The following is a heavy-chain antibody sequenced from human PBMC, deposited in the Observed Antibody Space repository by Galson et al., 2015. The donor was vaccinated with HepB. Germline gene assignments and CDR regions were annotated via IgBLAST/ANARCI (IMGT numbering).Heavy chain of an antibody. Sequence: SLRLSCAASGFTFSGSSMSWVRQAPGKGLTWVSTINTSGGSTYYADSVKGRFTISRDNSKNTLYLQMSSLRAEDTAVYYCAKVVAFKSRPAPFDYWGQGTLVTVSS. CDR1: GFTFSGSS. CDR3: AKVVAFKSRPAPFDY. D-gene: IGHD3-3*02. J-gene: IGHJ4*02. V-gene: IGHV3-23*01. CDR2: INTSGGST.